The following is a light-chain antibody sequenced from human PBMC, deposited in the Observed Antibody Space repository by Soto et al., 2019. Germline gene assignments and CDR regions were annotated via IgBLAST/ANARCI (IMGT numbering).Light chain of an antibody. CDR3: QQYNNWPPVT. CDR1: QSVSSN. J-gene: IGKJ5*01. CDR2: GAS. Sequence: EIVMTQSPVTLSVSPGERVTLSCRASQSVSSNLAWYQQKFGQAPRLLIYGASTRVTGIPARFSGSGSGTEFTLTLSSLQSEDFAIYYCQQYNNWPPVTFGQGTRLEIK. V-gene: IGKV3-15*01.